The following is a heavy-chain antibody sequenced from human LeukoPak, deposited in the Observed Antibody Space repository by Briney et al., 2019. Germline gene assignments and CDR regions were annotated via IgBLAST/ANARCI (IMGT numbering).Heavy chain of an antibody. CDR3: ARGALQLNFDY. CDR1: GFTVSSNY. D-gene: IGHD5-24*01. CDR2: VYSGGGV. J-gene: IGHJ4*02. Sequence: PGGSLRVSCAASGFTVSSNYMSRVRQAPGEGLEWVSVVYSGGGVYNSDSVKGRFAISRDNSKNTLYLQMNSLRADYTAVYYCARGALQLNFDYWGQGTLVTVSS. V-gene: IGHV3-66*01.